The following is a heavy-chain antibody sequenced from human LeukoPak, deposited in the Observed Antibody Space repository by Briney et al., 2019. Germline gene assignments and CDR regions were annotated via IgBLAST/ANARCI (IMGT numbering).Heavy chain of an antibody. CDR2: INRDGSTT. CDR3: ARDRKSGESSEIDF. V-gene: IGHV3-74*01. D-gene: IGHD3-10*01. CDR1: GFTFSNYW. J-gene: IGHJ4*02. Sequence: GGSLRLSCAASGFTFSNYWVHWVRQAPGKGRVWVSRINRDGSTTNYADSVKGRFTVSRDNAKNTLNLQMNSLRAEDTAVYYCARDRKSGESSEIDFWGQGTLVTVSS.